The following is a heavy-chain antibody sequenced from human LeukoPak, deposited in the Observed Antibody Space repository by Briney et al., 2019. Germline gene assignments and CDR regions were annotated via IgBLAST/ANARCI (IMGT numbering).Heavy chain of an antibody. Sequence: KPSETLSLTCAVSGGSISSYYWSWIRQPAGKGLEWIGRIYTSGSTNYNPSLKSRVTMSVDTSKNQFSLKLSSVTAADTAVYYCARGGSGYDYNYGMDVWGQGTTVTVSS. CDR3: ARGGSGYDYNYGMDV. D-gene: IGHD5-12*01. J-gene: IGHJ6*02. CDR1: GGSISSYY. V-gene: IGHV4-4*07. CDR2: IYTSGST.